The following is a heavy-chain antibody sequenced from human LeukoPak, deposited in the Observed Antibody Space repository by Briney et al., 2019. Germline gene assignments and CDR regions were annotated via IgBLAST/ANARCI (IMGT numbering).Heavy chain of an antibody. CDR3: ARGYYDFWSGYYHTTRYYYGMDV. CDR1: GFTFGSYA. D-gene: IGHD3-3*01. V-gene: IGHV3-30-3*01. Sequence: QPGGSLRLSCAASGFTFGSYAMHWVRQAPGKGLEWVAVISYDGSNKYYADSVKGRFTISRDNSKNTLYLQMNSLRAEDTAVYYCARGYYDFWSGYYHTTRYYYGMDVWGQGTTVTVSS. CDR2: ISYDGSNK. J-gene: IGHJ6*02.